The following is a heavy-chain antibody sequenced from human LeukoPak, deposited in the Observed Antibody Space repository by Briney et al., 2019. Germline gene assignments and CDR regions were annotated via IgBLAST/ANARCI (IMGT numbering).Heavy chain of an antibody. J-gene: IGHJ5*02. CDR3: ARERDLYDSTGSNWFDP. V-gene: IGHV4-59*01. CDR2: IYYSGST. D-gene: IGHD3-22*01. Sequence: PSETLSLTCPVSGGSISSYYWSWIRQPPGKGLEWIGYIYYSGSTNYNPSLKSRVTISVDTSKNQFSLKLSSVTAADTAVYYCARERDLYDSTGSNWFDPWGQGTLVTVSS. CDR1: GGSISSYY.